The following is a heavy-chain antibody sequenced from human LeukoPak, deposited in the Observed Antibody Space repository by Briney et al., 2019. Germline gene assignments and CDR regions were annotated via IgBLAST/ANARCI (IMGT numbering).Heavy chain of an antibody. V-gene: IGHV3-30*18. J-gene: IGHJ4*02. Sequence: GGSLRLSCAASGFTFSSYGMHWVRQAPGKGLEWVAVISYDGSNKYYADSVKGRFTISRDNSKNTLYLQMNSLRAEDTAVYYCAKGGTSYGDYELDYWGQGTLVTVSS. CDR2: ISYDGSNK. CDR3: AKGGTSYGDYELDY. CDR1: GFTFSSYG. D-gene: IGHD4-17*01.